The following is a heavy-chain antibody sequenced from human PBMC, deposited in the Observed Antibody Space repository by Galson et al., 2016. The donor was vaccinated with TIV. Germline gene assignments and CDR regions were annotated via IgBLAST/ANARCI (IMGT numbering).Heavy chain of an antibody. D-gene: IGHD2/OR15-2a*01. Sequence: SETLSLTCTVSGASINNYYWSWIRQSPGKGLEWIAYIYDSGATNSNPSLKSRVTMSVDTSQNQFSLKLSSVTSADTAVYYCARIIVPTSIEDYHYYMDVWGKGTTVTVSS. CDR1: GASINNYY. CDR3: ARIIVPTSIEDYHYYMDV. CDR2: IYDSGAT. J-gene: IGHJ6*03. V-gene: IGHV4-59*01.